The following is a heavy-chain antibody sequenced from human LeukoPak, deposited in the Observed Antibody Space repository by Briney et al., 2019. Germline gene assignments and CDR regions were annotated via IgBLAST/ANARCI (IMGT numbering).Heavy chain of an antibody. CDR2: IHYGGST. CDR3: ARDSVDESSGYYPSGAFDL. CDR1: SGSITRHY. J-gene: IGHJ3*01. Sequence: SETLSLTCTVSSGSITRHYWTWIRQPPGKGLEWIGCIHYGGSTNYNPSLKSRVTISVDTSKKQFSLNMSSVTPADTALYYCARDSVDESSGYYPSGAFDLWGQGTLVTVSS. D-gene: IGHD3-22*01. V-gene: IGHV4-59*11.